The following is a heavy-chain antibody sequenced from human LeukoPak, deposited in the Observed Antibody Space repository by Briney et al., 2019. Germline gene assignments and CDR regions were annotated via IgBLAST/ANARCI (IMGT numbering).Heavy chain of an antibody. V-gene: IGHV5-51*01. CDR2: IYPGDSDT. CDR3: ARLTRGFDGGKISSWDH. Sequence: GESLKISCHGSGYDFANYWIAWLRQMPGKGPELMGIIYPGDSDTNYSPSFRGQVTISADTSVGNAYLQWASLKASDSAIYYCARLTRGFDGGKISSWDHWGQGSLVTVSS. D-gene: IGHD4-23*01. CDR1: GYDFANYW. J-gene: IGHJ4*02.